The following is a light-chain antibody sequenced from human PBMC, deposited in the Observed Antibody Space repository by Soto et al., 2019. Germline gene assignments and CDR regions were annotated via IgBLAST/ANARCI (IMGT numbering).Light chain of an antibody. V-gene: IGLV2-8*01. J-gene: IGLJ1*01. CDR3: SSYVCSNHLV. CDR2: EVS. Sequence: LTHKPSSSWSTGQSVTISCTVPRSDIGAYIYVSWYQQHPGKAPKLMISEVSRRPSGVPERFSGSKSGNTASLTVSGLQADDEAHYCCSSYVCSNHLVFGTGTKVTLL. CDR1: RSDIGAYIY.